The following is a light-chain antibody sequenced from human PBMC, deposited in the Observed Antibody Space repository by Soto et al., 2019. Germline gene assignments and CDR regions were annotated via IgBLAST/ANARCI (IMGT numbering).Light chain of an antibody. CDR1: QSIRNY. V-gene: IGKV1-5*03. CDR3: QQYHNDSPWT. Sequence: DIQMTQSPATLSASVGDRVTITCRASQSIRNYLAWYQQKPGKAPQVLIYKASNLETGVPSRFSGSGSGTEFALFISSLQPDDFATYYCQQYHNDSPWTFGQGTKVDIK. CDR2: KAS. J-gene: IGKJ1*01.